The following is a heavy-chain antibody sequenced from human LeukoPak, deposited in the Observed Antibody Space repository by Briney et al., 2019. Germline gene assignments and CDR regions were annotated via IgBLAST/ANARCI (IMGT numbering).Heavy chain of an antibody. CDR1: GFTFSDYY. V-gene: IGHV3-11*04. CDR3: ARDQALYYYYYDMDV. Sequence: GGSLRLSCAASGFTFSDYYMSWIRQAPGKGLEWVSYISSSGSTIYYADSVKGRFTISRDNSKNTLYLQMNSLRAEDTAVYYCARDQALYYYYYDMDVWGQGTTVTVSS. J-gene: IGHJ6*02. CDR2: ISSSGSTI.